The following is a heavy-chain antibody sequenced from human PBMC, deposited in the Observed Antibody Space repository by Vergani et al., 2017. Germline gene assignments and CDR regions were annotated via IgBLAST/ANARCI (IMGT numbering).Heavy chain of an antibody. V-gene: IGHV3-48*01. CDR3: AREEIEKSSGYFVYDY. J-gene: IGHJ4*02. CDR1: GFTFSSYS. CDR2: IRSSSSTI. Sequence: EVQLVESGGGLVKPGGSLRLSCAASGFTFSSYSMNWVRQAPGKGLEWVSYIRSSSSTIYYADSVKGRFTISRDNAKNSLYLQMNRLRAEDTAVYYCAREEIEKSSGYFVYDYWGQGTLVTVSS. D-gene: IGHD3-22*01.